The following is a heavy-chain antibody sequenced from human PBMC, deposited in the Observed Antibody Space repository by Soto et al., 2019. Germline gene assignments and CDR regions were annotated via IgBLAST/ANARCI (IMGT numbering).Heavy chain of an antibody. V-gene: IGHV3-23*01. CDR2: ISGGGGNT. J-gene: IGHJ4*02. Sequence: EVQLLESGVGLVQPGGSLRLSCAASGFTFSSYAMSWVRQTPGKGLDWVSGISGGGGNTYYADSVTGRFTISRDNSRNTLYLQMNSLRAADTAIYYCAKDRVAGGRFSGMAVAGIPSWGQGTLVTFSS. D-gene: IGHD6-19*01. CDR1: GFTFSSYA. CDR3: AKDRVAGGRFSGMAVAGIPS.